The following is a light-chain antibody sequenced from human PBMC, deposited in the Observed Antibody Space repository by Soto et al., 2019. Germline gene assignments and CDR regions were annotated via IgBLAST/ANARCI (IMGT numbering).Light chain of an antibody. J-gene: IGKJ2*01. CDR2: KVS. Sequence: DVVMTQSPLSLPVTLGQPASISCRSSHSLVYSDGIAYLNWFQQRPGQSPRRLIYKVSYRDSGVPDRFSGSGSGKEFSVRIIRVESEDVAVYYCLEGTPWPPYSFGQGTKLEIK. CDR1: HSLVYSDGIAY. CDR3: LEGTPWPPYS. V-gene: IGKV2-30*01.